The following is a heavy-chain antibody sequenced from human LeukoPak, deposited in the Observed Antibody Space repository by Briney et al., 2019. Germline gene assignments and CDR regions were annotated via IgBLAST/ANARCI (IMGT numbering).Heavy chain of an antibody. Sequence: AETLSLTCTVSGGSFSDYYWTWIRQPPGKGLEWIGYSGSTNYNPSLKSRVTISTDTSKRHFSLTLRSVTAADTAVYYCAALHVDTAMAHDAFDIWGQGTMVTVSS. CDR1: GGSFSDYY. CDR3: AALHVDTAMAHDAFDI. V-gene: IGHV4-59*01. CDR2: SGST. J-gene: IGHJ3*02. D-gene: IGHD5-18*01.